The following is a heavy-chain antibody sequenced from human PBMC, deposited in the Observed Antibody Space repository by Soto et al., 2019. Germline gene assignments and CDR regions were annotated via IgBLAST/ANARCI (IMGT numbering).Heavy chain of an antibody. V-gene: IGHV4-30-2*01. Sequence: PSETLSLTCAVSGGSISSGGYSCSWIRQPPGKGLEWIGYIYHSGSTYYNPSLKSRVTISVDRSKNQFSLKLSSVTAADTAVYYCARSIAARRWVWFDPWGQGTLVTVSS. CDR1: GGSISSGGYS. D-gene: IGHD6-6*01. CDR3: ARSIAARRWVWFDP. CDR2: IYHSGST. J-gene: IGHJ5*02.